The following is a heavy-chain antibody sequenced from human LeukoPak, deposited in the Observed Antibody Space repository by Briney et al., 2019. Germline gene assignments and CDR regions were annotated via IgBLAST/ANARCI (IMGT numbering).Heavy chain of an antibody. D-gene: IGHD6-6*01. V-gene: IGHV1-69*13. CDR1: GGTFSSYA. J-gene: IGHJ6*02. CDR3: AWGQLVSAGYYYYGMDV. Sequence: VASVKVSCKASGGTFSSYAISWVRQAPGQGLEWMGGIIPIFGTANYAQKFQGRVTITADESTSTAYMELSGLRSEDTAVYYCAWGQLVSAGYYYYGMDVWGQGTTVTVSS. CDR2: IIPIFGTA.